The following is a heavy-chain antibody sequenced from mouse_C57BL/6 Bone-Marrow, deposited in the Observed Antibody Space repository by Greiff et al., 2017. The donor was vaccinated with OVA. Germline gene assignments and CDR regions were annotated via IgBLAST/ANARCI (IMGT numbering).Heavy chain of an antibody. CDR3: TAIYYGNYGYYFDY. CDR1: GYTFTDYE. J-gene: IGHJ2*01. Sequence: ESGAELVRPGASVTLSCKASGYTFTDYEMHWVKQTPVHGLEWIGAIDPETGGTAYNQKFKGKAILTADKSSSTAYMELRSLTSEDSAVYYCTAIYYGNYGYYFDYWGQGTTLTVSS. CDR2: IDPETGGT. V-gene: IGHV1-15*01. D-gene: IGHD2-1*01.